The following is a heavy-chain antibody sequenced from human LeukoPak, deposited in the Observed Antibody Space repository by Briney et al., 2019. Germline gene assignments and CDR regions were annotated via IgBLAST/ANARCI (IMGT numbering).Heavy chain of an antibody. CDR2: IYSGGST. CDR1: GFTVSSNY. V-gene: IGHV3-66*01. CDR3: ARDLAGIRDCSGGSCYYYYGMDV. Sequence: GGSLRLSCAASGFTVSSNYMSWVRQAPGKGLEWVSVIYSGGSTYYADSVKGRFTISRDNSKNTLYLQMNSLRAEDTAVYYCARDLAGIRDCSGGSCYYYYGMDVWGQGTTVTVSS. J-gene: IGHJ6*02. D-gene: IGHD2-15*01.